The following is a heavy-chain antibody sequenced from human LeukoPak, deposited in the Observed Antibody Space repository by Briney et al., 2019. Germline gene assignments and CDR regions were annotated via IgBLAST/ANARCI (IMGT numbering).Heavy chain of an antibody. D-gene: IGHD2-2*01. CDR1: GGSISSGDYY. CDR3: ARVVLYCSSTSCLGWFDP. CDR2: IYYSGST. Sequence: SGTLSLTCTVSGGSISSGDYYWSWICQPPGKGLEWIGYIYYSGSTYYNPSLKSRVTISVDTSKNQFSLKLSSVTAADTAVYYCARVVLYCSSTSCLGWFDPWGQGTLVTVSS. J-gene: IGHJ5*02. V-gene: IGHV4-30-4*01.